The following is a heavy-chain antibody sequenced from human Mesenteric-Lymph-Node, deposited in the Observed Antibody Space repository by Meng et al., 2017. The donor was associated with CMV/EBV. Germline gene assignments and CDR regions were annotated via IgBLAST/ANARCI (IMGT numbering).Heavy chain of an antibody. CDR2: INHSGST. V-gene: IGHV4-34*01. J-gene: IGHJ4*02. D-gene: IGHD3-9*01. Sequence: VQLHQWGAGLLKPSETLSVTCAFYGVSFSGYYWNWIRQSPEKGLEWIGEINHSGSTTYNPSFTSRIIISVDTSTNQISLNMSSVTAADTAVYYCARGSSYDILTGYFDYWGQGALVTVSS. CDR1: GVSFSGYY. CDR3: ARGSSYDILTGYFDY.